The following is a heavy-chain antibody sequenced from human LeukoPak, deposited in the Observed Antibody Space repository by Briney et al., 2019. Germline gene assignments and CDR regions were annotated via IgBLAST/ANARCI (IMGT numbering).Heavy chain of an antibody. CDR1: GFTFSNYA. V-gene: IGHV3-30*01. CDR2: ISYDGSIK. Sequence: GGSLRLSCAASGFTFSNYAMHWVRQAPGKGLEWVAAISYDGSIKYYVDSVKGRFTISRDNSKNTLYLEMISLGAEDTAVYFCARGRIVKKFGFGYWGQGSRVTVSS. CDR3: ARGRIVKKFGFGY. D-gene: IGHD3-10*01. J-gene: IGHJ4*02.